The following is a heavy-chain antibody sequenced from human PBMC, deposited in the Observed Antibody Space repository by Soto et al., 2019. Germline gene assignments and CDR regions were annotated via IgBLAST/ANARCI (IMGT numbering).Heavy chain of an antibody. D-gene: IGHD2-2*01. CDR2: VNPDSGHT. Sequence: ASVKVSCKASGYIFTSYNINWVRQAAGHGLEWMGWVNPDSGHTVYAQKFQGRVTMTRDTSIGTAHMELRSLTPEDTAVYYCARSETFSKDALEYLYHMDVWGKGDTVTVSS. CDR1: GYIFTSYN. V-gene: IGHV1-8*02. J-gene: IGHJ6*03. CDR3: ARSETFSKDALEYLYHMDV.